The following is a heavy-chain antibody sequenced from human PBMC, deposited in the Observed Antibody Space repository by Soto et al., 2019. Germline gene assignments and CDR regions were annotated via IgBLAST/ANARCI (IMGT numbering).Heavy chain of an antibody. Sequence: QVQLVESGGGVVQPGRSLRLSCAASGFTFSSYAMHWVRQAPGKGLEWVAVISYDGSNKYYADSVKGRFTISRDNSKNTLYLQMNSLRAEDKAVYYCARGKIQLWTLGVYWGQGTLVTVSS. V-gene: IGHV3-30-3*01. D-gene: IGHD5-18*01. CDR2: ISYDGSNK. CDR1: GFTFSSYA. J-gene: IGHJ4*02. CDR3: ARGKIQLWTLGVY.